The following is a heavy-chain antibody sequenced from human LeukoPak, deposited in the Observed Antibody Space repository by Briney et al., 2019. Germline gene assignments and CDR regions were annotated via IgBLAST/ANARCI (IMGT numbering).Heavy chain of an antibody. Sequence: SETLSLTCTVSGGSISSSSYYWGWIRQPPGKGLEWIGSIYYSGSTYYNPSLKSRVTISVDTSKNQFSLKLSSVTAADTAVYYCARGSRGGYCSGGSCYLPAFDIWGQGTMVTVSS. CDR3: ARGSRGGYCSGGSCYLPAFDI. CDR2: IYYSGST. V-gene: IGHV4-39*07. D-gene: IGHD2-15*01. CDR1: GGSISSSSYY. J-gene: IGHJ3*02.